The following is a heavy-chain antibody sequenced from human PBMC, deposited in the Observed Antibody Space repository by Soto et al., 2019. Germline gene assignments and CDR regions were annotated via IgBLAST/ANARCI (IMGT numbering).Heavy chain of an antibody. V-gene: IGHV4-31*03. CDR2: IYYSGST. J-gene: IGHJ4*02. Sequence: QVQLQESGPGLVKPSQTLSLTCTVSGGSISSGGYYWSWIRQHPGKGLEWIGYIYYSGSTYYTPSLTSRVTISVDTSKNQFPLRLSSVTAADTAVYSCARRREDYVWVSYRYRSYCFDYWGQGTLVTVSS. CDR1: GGSISSGGYY. D-gene: IGHD3-16*02. CDR3: ARRREDYVWVSYRYRSYCFDY.